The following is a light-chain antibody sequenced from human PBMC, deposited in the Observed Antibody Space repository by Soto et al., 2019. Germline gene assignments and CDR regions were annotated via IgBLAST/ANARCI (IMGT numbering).Light chain of an antibody. CDR3: QHLKK. V-gene: IGKV3-20*01. J-gene: IGKJ1*01. CDR1: QTVSSSY. Sequence: IALTQSPGTLSLSPGERATLSCRASQTVSSSYLTWYQQKPGQAPRLLIYGASTRATGIPDRFSGSGSGTDFTLTISRLEPEDFAVSPCQHLKKFGQGTKVEIK. CDR2: GAS.